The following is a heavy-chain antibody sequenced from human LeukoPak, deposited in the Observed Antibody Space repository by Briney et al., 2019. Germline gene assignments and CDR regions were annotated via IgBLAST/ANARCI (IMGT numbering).Heavy chain of an antibody. CDR3: ARDLDAIGGAMLDY. Sequence: SETLSLTCTVSGGSISSFYWSWIRQPPGKGLEWIGYIYYSGSTNYNPSLKSRVTISVDTSKNQFSLNLSSVTAADTAVYYCARDLDAIGGAMLDYWGQGTLVTVSS. V-gene: IGHV4-59*12. J-gene: IGHJ4*02. D-gene: IGHD3-16*01. CDR2: IYYSGST. CDR1: GGSISSFY.